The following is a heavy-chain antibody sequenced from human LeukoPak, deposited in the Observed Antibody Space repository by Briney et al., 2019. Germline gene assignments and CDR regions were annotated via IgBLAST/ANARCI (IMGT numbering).Heavy chain of an antibody. V-gene: IGHV1-8*01. J-gene: IGHJ5*02. Sequence: SVTVSCKASGYTFTSYDINWVRQATGQGLEWMGWMNPNSGNTGYAQKFQGRVTMTRNTSIRTAYMELSSLRSEDTAVYYCARDNSIADRGWWFDPWGQGTLVTVSS. CDR3: ARDNSIADRGWWFDP. CDR2: MNPNSGNT. CDR1: GYTFTSYD. D-gene: IGHD1-20*01.